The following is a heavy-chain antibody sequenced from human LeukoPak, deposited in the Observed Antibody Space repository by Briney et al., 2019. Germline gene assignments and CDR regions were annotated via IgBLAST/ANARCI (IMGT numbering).Heavy chain of an antibody. Sequence: SETLSLTCTVSGVSISSYYWSWLRQPPGKGLEWIGYIYYSGSTNYNPSLKSRVTISVDTSKNQFSLKLSSVTAADAAVYYCARGSSWYYFVYWGQGTLVTVSS. CDR1: GVSISSYY. J-gene: IGHJ4*02. D-gene: IGHD6-13*01. V-gene: IGHV4-59*01. CDR2: IYYSGST. CDR3: ARGSSWYYFVY.